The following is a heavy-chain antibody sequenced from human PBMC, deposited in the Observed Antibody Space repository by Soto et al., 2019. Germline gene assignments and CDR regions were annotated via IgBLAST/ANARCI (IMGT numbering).Heavy chain of an antibody. Sequence: QVQLVESGGGLVKPGGSLGLSCAASGFTFSDYYMTWIRQAPGKGLECISYISKSASTIKYAESVKGRFTISRDNAKNSLSLQMNSLRAEDTAVYYCARVGCSGNFCYDGLDVWGQGTAVTVSS. J-gene: IGHJ6*02. CDR3: ARVGCSGNFCYDGLDV. CDR1: GFTFSDYY. D-gene: IGHD3-22*01. V-gene: IGHV3-11*01. CDR2: ISKSASTI.